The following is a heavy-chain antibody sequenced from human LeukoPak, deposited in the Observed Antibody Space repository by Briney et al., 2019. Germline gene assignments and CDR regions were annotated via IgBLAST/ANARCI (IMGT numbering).Heavy chain of an antibody. CDR2: ISAYNGNT. D-gene: IGHD1-1*01. CDR3: ARAETGSTYY. CDR1: GYTFTSYG. J-gene: IGHJ4*02. Sequence: ASVKLSCTASGYTFTSYGISWVRQAPGQGLGWMGGISAYNGNTNYAQKLQGRVTITTDTSTSTAYMKLRSLASDDTAVYYCARAETGSTYYWGQGTLVAASS. V-gene: IGHV1-18*04.